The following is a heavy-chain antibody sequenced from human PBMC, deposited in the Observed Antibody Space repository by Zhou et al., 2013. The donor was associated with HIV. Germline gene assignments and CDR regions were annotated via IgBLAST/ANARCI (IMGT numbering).Heavy chain of an antibody. Sequence: QVQLVQSGAEVKEPGASMKVSCKASGNTFTDYYIHWVRQAPGQGLEWMGWISTYNGYANYAQKVQGRVSMTTDTSTSTAYMELRSLRSDDTAVYYCARGTYFDYWGQGTLVTVSS. CDR1: GNTFTDYY. J-gene: IGHJ4*02. CDR3: ARGTYFDY. CDR2: ISTYNGYA. V-gene: IGHV1-18*04.